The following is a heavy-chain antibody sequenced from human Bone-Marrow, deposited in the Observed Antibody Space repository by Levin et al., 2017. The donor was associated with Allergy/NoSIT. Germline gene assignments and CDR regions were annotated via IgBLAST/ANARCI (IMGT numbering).Heavy chain of an antibody. V-gene: IGHV3-20*04. Sequence: GESLKISCAASGFTFDDHGMSWVRQAPGKGLEWVSGINWNGGSTGYADPVKGRFTISRDNAKNSLYLQMNSLRAEDTALYYCARVGYGSGSYYFGYWGQGTLVTVSS. CDR3: ARVGYGSGSYYFGY. CDR2: INWNGGST. D-gene: IGHD3-10*01. CDR1: GFTFDDHG. J-gene: IGHJ4*02.